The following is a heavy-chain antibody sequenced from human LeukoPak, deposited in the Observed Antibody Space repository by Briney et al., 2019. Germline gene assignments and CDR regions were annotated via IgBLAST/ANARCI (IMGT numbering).Heavy chain of an antibody. CDR3: ASVPFEYSSSSVSRP. J-gene: IGHJ5*02. Sequence: SVKVSCKASGGTFSSYAISWVRQAPGQGLEWMGGIIPIFGTANYAQKFQGRVTITADESTSTAYMELSSLRSEDTAVYYCASVPFEYSSSSVSRPWGQGTLVTVSS. CDR2: IIPIFGTA. D-gene: IGHD6-6*01. CDR1: GGTFSSYA. V-gene: IGHV1-69*13.